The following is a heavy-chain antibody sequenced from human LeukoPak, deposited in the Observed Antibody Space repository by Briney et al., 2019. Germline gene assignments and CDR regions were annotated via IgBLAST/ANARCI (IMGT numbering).Heavy chain of an antibody. J-gene: IGHJ1*01. D-gene: IGHD4-17*01. CDR2: IYWNDDK. CDR1: GFSLSTGGVG. V-gene: IGHV2-5*01. Sequence: ESGPTLVKPTQTLTLTCTFSGFSLSTGGVGVGWIRQPPGKALEWLALIYWNDDKRYSPSLKSRLTITKDTSKNQVVLTMTNMDPVDTATYYCAHSPVTREYFQHWGQGTLVTVSS. CDR3: AHSPVTREYFQH.